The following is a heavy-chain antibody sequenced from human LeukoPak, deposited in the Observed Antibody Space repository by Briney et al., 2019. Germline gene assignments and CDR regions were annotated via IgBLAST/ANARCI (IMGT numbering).Heavy chain of an antibody. CDR2: LWYDGRTK. Sequence: GRSLRLSCAASGFTFSSHGMHWVRQAPGKGLEWVAVLWYDGRTKYYAESVKGRLTISRDNSKYTLYLQMNSLRAEDTAVYYCARDYCGGDCYVDYWGQGTLVTVSS. CDR3: ARDYCGGDCYVDY. J-gene: IGHJ4*02. V-gene: IGHV3-33*01. CDR1: GFTFSSHG. D-gene: IGHD2-21*02.